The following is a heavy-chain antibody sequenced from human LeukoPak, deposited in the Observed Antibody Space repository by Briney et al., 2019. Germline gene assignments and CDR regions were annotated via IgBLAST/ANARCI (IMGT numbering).Heavy chain of an antibody. D-gene: IGHD6-13*01. V-gene: IGHV3-30-3*01. CDR2: ISYDGSNK. CDR1: GFTFSSYA. Sequence: GGSLRLSCAASGFTFSSYAMHWVRQAPGKGLEWVAVISYDGSNKYYADSVKGRFTISRDNSKNTLYLQMNSLRAEDTAVYYCARGPLGWQLVPEDAFDIWGQGTMVTVSS. CDR3: ARGPLGWQLVPEDAFDI. J-gene: IGHJ3*02.